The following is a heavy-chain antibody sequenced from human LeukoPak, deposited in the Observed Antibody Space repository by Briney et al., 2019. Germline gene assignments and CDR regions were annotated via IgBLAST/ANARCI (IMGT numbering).Heavy chain of an antibody. CDR1: GYTFTGYY. Sequence: ASVKFSCKASGYTFTGYYMHWVRQAPGQGLEWMGRINPNSGGTNYAQKFQGRVTMTRDTSISTAYMELSRMRSDDMAVYYCASITPFSYYYYGMDVWGQGTTVTVSS. CDR3: ASITPFSYYYYGMDV. D-gene: IGHD3-10*01. J-gene: IGHJ6*02. V-gene: IGHV1-2*06. CDR2: INPNSGGT.